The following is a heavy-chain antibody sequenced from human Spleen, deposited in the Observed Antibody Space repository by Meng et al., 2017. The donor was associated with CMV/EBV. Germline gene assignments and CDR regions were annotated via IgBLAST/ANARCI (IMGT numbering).Heavy chain of an antibody. D-gene: IGHD2-2*01. J-gene: IGHJ4*02. V-gene: IGHV4-31*03. Sequence: SETLSLTCTVSGGSINRGGYYWSWIRQHPGKGLEWIGYKYYGGSTSYNPSLQSRVSISVDTSKNHFSLKLTSVTAADTAVYYCARAVLAPGATHLDHWGQGVLVTVSS. CDR2: KYYGGST. CDR1: GGSINRGGYY. CDR3: ARAVLAPGATHLDH.